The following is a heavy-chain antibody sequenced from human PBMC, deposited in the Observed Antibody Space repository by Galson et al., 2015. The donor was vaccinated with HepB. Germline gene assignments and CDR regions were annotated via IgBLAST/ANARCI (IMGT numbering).Heavy chain of an antibody. CDR3: ARGYCSGGSCYQGGD. CDR1: GFTVSNNY. D-gene: IGHD2-15*01. Sequence: SLRLSCAASGFTVSNNYMSWVRQAPGKGLEWVSIIYSGGSTYYPDSVKGRFTVSRDNSKNTLYLQMNSLRTEDTALYYCARGYCSGGSCYQGGDWGQGTLVTVSS. V-gene: IGHV3-66*02. J-gene: IGHJ4*02. CDR2: IYSGGST.